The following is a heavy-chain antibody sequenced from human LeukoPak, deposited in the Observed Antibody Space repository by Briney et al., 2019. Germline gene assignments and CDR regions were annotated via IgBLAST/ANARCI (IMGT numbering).Heavy chain of an antibody. D-gene: IGHD2-8*02. Sequence: GGSLRLSCAASGFTFSSYAMHWVRQAPGKGLEWVAVISYDGSNKYYADSMKGRSTISRDNSKNMLYLQMNSLRAEDTAVYYCAKYGTAEVQPPGGYWGQGTLVTVSS. CDR2: ISYDGSNK. V-gene: IGHV3-30*04. CDR1: GFTFSSYA. CDR3: AKYGTAEVQPPGGY. J-gene: IGHJ4*02.